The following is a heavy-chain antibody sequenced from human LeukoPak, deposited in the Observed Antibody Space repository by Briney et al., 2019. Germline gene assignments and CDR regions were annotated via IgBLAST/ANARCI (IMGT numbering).Heavy chain of an antibody. Sequence: ASVKVSCKASGYTFTSYYMHWVRQAPGQGLEWMGIINPSGGSTSYAQKFQGRVTMTRDTSTSTVYMELSSLRSEDTAVYYCARVGDSSGWYSPRWFDPWGQGTLVTVSS. D-gene: IGHD6-19*01. CDR2: INPSGGST. CDR3: ARVGDSSGWYSPRWFDP. J-gene: IGHJ5*02. V-gene: IGHV1-46*01. CDR1: GYTFTSYY.